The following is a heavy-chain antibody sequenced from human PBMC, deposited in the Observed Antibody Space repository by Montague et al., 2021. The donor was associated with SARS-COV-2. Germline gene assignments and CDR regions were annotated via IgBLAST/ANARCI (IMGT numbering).Heavy chain of an antibody. CDR2: NYYSGST. Sequence: SETLSLTCTVSGGSISSSSYYWVWLRQPPGKGLEWFGSNYYSGSTYSNPSLKSRVTISVDTSKNQLSLKLSSVTAADTAVYYCARLNFRITIFGVVRSRVFDYWGQGTLVTVSS. V-gene: IGHV4-39*01. CDR1: GGSISSSSYY. D-gene: IGHD3-3*01. CDR3: ARLNFRITIFGVVRSRVFDY. J-gene: IGHJ4*02.